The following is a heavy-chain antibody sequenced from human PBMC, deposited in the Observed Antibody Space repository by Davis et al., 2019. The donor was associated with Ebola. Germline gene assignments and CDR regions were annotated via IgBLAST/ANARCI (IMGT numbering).Heavy chain of an antibody. D-gene: IGHD5-12*01. Sequence: MPSETLSLTCAVYGGSFSGHYWSWIRQSPGKGLEWIGEISQIGSTNYNPSLKSRVTMSVDTSKNQFSLKVTSVTAADTAVYYCARVRGYSGYRYYYYGMDVWGQGTTVTVSS. CDR1: GGSFSGHY. CDR3: ARVRGYSGYRYYYYGMDV. CDR2: ISQIGST. J-gene: IGHJ6*02. V-gene: IGHV4-34*01.